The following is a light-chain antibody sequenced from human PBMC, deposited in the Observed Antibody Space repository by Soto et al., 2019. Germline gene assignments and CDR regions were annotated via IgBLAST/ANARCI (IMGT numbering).Light chain of an antibody. J-gene: IGKJ3*01. Sequence: DIQMTQSPSSLSASVGDRVTITCQASQDISNYLNWYQQKPGKAPKLLIYDASNLETGVPSRFSGSGSGPDFTFTISSLQPEDIATYYCQQYDNLPRVTFGPGTKVGIK. CDR1: QDISNY. CDR3: QQYDNLPRVT. CDR2: DAS. V-gene: IGKV1-33*01.